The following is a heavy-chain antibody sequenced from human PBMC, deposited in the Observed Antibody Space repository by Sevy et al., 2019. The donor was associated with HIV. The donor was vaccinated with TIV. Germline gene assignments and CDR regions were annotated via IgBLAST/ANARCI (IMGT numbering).Heavy chain of an antibody. J-gene: IGHJ6*02. Sequence: GGSLRLSCTASGFTFGDYAMSWFRQAPGKGLEWAGFIRSKAYGGTTEYAASLKGRFTISRDDSKSIAYLQMNSLKTEDTAVYYCTRDRITMIVVASYGMDVWGQGTTVTVSS. CDR1: GFTFGDYA. CDR3: TRDRITMIVVASYGMDV. D-gene: IGHD3-22*01. CDR2: IRSKAYGGTT. V-gene: IGHV3-49*03.